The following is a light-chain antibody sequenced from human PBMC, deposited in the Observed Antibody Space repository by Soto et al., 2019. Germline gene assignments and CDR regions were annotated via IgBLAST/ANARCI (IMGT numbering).Light chain of an antibody. Sequence: EIVLTQSPATLSLSPGEIATLSCTASQNVYVYIAWYQQKPGQAPILLIFDASKTAAGIPATFSGSGSVTDFTLTISSLEPDDFAVYYCQPHKNWTLVFGQGTR. CDR3: QPHKNWTLV. V-gene: IGKV3-11*01. CDR1: QNVYVY. CDR2: DAS. J-gene: IGKJ5*01.